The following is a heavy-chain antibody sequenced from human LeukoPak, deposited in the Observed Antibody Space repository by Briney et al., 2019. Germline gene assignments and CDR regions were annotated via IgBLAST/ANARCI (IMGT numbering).Heavy chain of an antibody. D-gene: IGHD6-6*01. V-gene: IGHV3-7*01. CDR2: IKQDGSDK. J-gene: IGHJ4*02. CDR1: GFTFGNYW. CDR3: ARWATSFDL. Sequence: GGSLRLSCAASGFTFGNYWMSWVRQAPGKGLEWVADIKQDGSDKYYVDSVTGRITISRDNAENSLYLQMNSLRAEDTAVYYCARWATSFDLWGQGTLVTVSS.